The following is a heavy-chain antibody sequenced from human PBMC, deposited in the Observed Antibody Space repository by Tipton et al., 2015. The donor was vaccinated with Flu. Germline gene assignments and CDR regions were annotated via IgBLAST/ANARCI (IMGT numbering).Heavy chain of an antibody. J-gene: IGHJ4*02. CDR1: GFTFSSYS. Sequence: GSLRLSCAASGFTFSSYSMNWVRQAPGKGLEWVSSISSSSSYIYYADSVKGRFTISRDDAKNSLYLQMNSLRAEDTAVYYCAREGRREQLALDYWGQGTLVTVSS. D-gene: IGHD6-6*01. CDR3: AREGRREQLALDY. CDR2: ISSSSSYI. V-gene: IGHV3-21*01.